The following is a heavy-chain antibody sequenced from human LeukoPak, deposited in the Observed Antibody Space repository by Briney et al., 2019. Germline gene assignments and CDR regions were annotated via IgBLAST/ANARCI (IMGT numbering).Heavy chain of an antibody. CDR3: ARWGGSYLFDY. V-gene: IGHV4-59*12. Sequence: SETLSLTCTVSGGSISSYYWSWIRQPPGKGLEWIGYIYYSGSTNYNPSLKSRVTISVDTSKNQFSLKLSSVTAADTAVYYCARWGGSYLFDYWGQGTLVTVSS. J-gene: IGHJ4*02. CDR2: IYYSGST. D-gene: IGHD1-26*01. CDR1: GGSISSYY.